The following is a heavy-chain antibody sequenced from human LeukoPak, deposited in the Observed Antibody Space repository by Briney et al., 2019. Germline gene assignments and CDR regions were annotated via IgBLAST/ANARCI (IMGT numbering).Heavy chain of an antibody. CDR1: GFTFDDYA. CDR3: AEDRNPVLSLSRAFDI. V-gene: IGHV3-9*03. CDR2: ISWNSGSI. Sequence: GRSLRLSCAASGFTFDDYAMHWVRQAPGKGLEWVSGISWNSGSIGYADSVKGRFTISRDNAKNSLYLQMNSLRAEDMALYYCAEDRNPVLSLSRAFDIWGQGTMVTVSS. D-gene: IGHD1-14*01. J-gene: IGHJ3*02.